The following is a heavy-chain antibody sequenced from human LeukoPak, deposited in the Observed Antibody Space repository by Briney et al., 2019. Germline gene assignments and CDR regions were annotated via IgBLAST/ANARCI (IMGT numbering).Heavy chain of an antibody. CDR1: GLTYSSYA. CDR3: AKGPYAIDYYGSGSYFDY. D-gene: IGHD3-10*01. Sequence: GGPVRLSCAASGLTYSSYAMRGVRRAPGEGLEWVSAISGSGCSTYYADSVKGRFTISRDNSKNTLYLQMNSLRAEDTAVYYCAKGPYAIDYYGSGSYFDYWGQGTLVTVSS. J-gene: IGHJ4*02. V-gene: IGHV3-23*01. CDR2: ISGSGCST.